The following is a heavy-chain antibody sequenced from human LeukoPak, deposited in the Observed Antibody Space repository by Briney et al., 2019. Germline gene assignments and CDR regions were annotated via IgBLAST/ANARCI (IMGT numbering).Heavy chain of an antibody. D-gene: IGHD6-6*01. J-gene: IGHJ4*02. CDR3: ESRAARRSY. CDR2: ISSSGSTI. Sequence: PGGSLRLSCAASGFTFSSYEMNWVRQAPGKGLEWVSYISSSGSTIYYADSVKGRFTISRDNAKNSLYLQMNSLRAEDTAVYYCESRAARRSYWGQGTLVTVSS. CDR1: GFTFSSYE. V-gene: IGHV3-48*03.